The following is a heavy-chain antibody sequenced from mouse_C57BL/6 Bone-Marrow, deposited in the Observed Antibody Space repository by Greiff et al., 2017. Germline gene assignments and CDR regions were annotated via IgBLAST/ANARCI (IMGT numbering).Heavy chain of an antibody. J-gene: IGHJ3*01. CDR1: GFTFSSYA. CDR3: ARDLTD. CDR2: ISDGGSYT. Sequence: EVQGVESGGGLVKPGGSLKLSCAASGFTFSSYAMSWVRQTPEKRLEWVATISDGGSYTYYPDNVKGRFTISRDNAKNNLYLQMSHLKAEDTAMYYCARDLTDWGQGTLVTVSA. V-gene: IGHV5-4*01. D-gene: IGHD1-1*01.